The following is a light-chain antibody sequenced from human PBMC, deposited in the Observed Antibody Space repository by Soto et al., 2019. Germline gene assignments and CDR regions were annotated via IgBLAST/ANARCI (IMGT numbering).Light chain of an antibody. CDR3: QQYGSSPIT. V-gene: IGKV3D-20*01. CDR2: DAS. CDR1: ERVSSSY. Sequence: ETMMTQSPATMSLSPGERATLSCGASERVSSSYVAWYQMKAGLAPRLLIHDASTRASGIPDRFRGSKSGTDFTLTIRGLEPEDAALYYCQQYGSSPITFGQGTRME. J-gene: IGKJ5*01.